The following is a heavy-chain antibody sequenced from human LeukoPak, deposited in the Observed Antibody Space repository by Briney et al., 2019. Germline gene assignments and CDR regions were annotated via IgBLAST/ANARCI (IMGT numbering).Heavy chain of an antibody. CDR1: GYTFTGYY. Sequence: ASVKVSCKASGYTFTGYYMHWVRQAPGQGLEWMGWINPNSGGTNYAQKFQGRVTMTRDTSISTAYMELSRLRSDDTAVYYCALWFGDRGGYYYYYMDVWGKGTTVTVSS. V-gene: IGHV1-2*02. D-gene: IGHD3-10*01. CDR2: INPNSGGT. CDR3: ALWFGDRGGYYYYYMDV. J-gene: IGHJ6*03.